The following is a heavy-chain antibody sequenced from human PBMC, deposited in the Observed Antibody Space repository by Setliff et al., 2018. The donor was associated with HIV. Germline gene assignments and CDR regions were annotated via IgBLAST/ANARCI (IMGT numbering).Heavy chain of an antibody. Sequence: TLSLTCTVSGGSISGSVWSWIRQPPGKGLEFVGYIYYMGRTTYNPSLKSRLTISVDKSKSQFSLKVRSVTAADTAVYYCAGMDSSTWPDYYFYGMDVWGQGTTVTVSS. CDR3: AGMDSSTWPDYYFYGMDV. CDR2: IYYMGRT. D-gene: IGHD2-2*01. CDR1: GGSISGSV. V-gene: IGHV4-59*01. J-gene: IGHJ6*02.